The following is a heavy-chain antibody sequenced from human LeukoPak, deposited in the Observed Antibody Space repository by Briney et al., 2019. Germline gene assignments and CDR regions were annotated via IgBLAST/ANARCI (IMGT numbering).Heavy chain of an antibody. J-gene: IGHJ6*02. CDR1: GFTVSSNY. V-gene: IGHV3-53*01. Sequence: GGSLILSCAASGFTVSSNYMSWVRQAPGKGLEWVSVIYSGGSTYYADSVKGRFTISRDNSKNTLYLQMNSLRAEDTAVYYCAREGYSTEYYYYYGMDVWGQGATVTVSS. CDR3: AREGYSTEYYYYYGMDV. D-gene: IGHD4-11*01. CDR2: IYSGGST.